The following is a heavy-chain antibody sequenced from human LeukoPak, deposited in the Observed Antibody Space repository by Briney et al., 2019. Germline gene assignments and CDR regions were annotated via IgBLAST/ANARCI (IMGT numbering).Heavy chain of an antibody. CDR2: ISYDGSNK. Sequence: PGRSLRLSCAASGFTFSSYAMHWVRQAPGKELEWVAVISYDGSNKYYANSVKGRFTISRDNSKNTLYLQMNSLRAEDTAVYYCARDGGRRYAGSFDYWGQGTLVTVSS. CDR3: ARDGGRRYAGSFDY. J-gene: IGHJ4*02. D-gene: IGHD5-12*01. V-gene: IGHV3-30*14. CDR1: GFTFSSYA.